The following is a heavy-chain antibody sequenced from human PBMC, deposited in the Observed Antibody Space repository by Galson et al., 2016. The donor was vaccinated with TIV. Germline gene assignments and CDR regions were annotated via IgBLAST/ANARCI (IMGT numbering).Heavy chain of an antibody. Sequence: SVKVSCKASGYMFTAYFIHWVRQAPGQGLEWMGRINPNSGATDYAQKFQGRVTMTRDTSISTAYMELSRLTYDDTAVYYCARSYYYDSSAYYSDYWGQGTLVTVSS. CDR1: GYMFTAYF. CDR2: INPNSGAT. D-gene: IGHD3-22*01. CDR3: ARSYYYDSSAYYSDY. V-gene: IGHV1-2*06. J-gene: IGHJ4*02.